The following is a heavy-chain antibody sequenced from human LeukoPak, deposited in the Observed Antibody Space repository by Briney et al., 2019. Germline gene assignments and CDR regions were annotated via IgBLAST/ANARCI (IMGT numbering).Heavy chain of an antibody. CDR3: ARDTVRGDGYNYDS. J-gene: IGHJ5*01. V-gene: IGHV4-61*01. CDR1: GGSVRGESSY. CDR2: IYYSGST. D-gene: IGHD5-24*01. Sequence: SETLSLTCTVSGGSVRGESSYWSWIRQPPGKGLECIGYIYYSGSTNYNPSLKSRVTLSVDTSKSQFSLKLSSVTAADTAVYYCARDTVRGDGYNYDSWGQGTLVTVSS.